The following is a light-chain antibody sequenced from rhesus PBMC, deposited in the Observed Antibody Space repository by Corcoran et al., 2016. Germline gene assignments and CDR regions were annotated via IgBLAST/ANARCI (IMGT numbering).Light chain of an antibody. CDR1: QGISSY. Sequence: DIQMTQSPSSLSASVGDTVTITCRASQGISSYLAGYQQNPGKDPKPLIYYASNLESGVPSRVSGSGSGTEFTITINGLQPEDFATYYCQQYNSAPLTFGEGTKVEIK. J-gene: IGKJ4*01. V-gene: IGKV1-37*01. CDR3: QQYNSAPLT. CDR2: YAS.